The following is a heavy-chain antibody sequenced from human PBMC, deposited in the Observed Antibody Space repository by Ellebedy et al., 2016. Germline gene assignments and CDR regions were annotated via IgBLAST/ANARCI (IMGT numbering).Heavy chain of an antibody. D-gene: IGHD3-3*01. CDR3: ARAYDFWSELDY. Sequence: GGSLRLSCAASGFTFSSYAMHWVRQAPGKGLEWVAVISYDGSNKYYADSVKGRFTISRDNSKNTLYLQMNSLRAEDTAVYYCARAYDFWSELDYWGQGTLVTVSS. V-gene: IGHV3-30-3*01. J-gene: IGHJ4*02. CDR2: ISYDGSNK. CDR1: GFTFSSYA.